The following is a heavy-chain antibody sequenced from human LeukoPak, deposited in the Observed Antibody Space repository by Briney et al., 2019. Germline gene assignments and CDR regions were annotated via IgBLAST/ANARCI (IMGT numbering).Heavy chain of an antibody. CDR2: ISGSGGST. CDR1: GFTFSSYA. Sequence: GGSLRLSCAASGFTFSSYAMSWVRQAPGEGLEWVSAISGSGGSTYYADSVKGRFTISRDNSKNTLYLQMNSLRAEDTAVYYCAKDSPNYYGSGSYYKYWGQGTLVTVSS. J-gene: IGHJ4*02. V-gene: IGHV3-23*01. CDR3: AKDSPNYYGSGSYYKY. D-gene: IGHD3-10*01.